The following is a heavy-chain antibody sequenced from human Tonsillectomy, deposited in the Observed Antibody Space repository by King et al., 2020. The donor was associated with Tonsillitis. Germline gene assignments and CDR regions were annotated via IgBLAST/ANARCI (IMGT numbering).Heavy chain of an antibody. V-gene: IGHV1-69*01. Sequence: QLQLVQSGAEVKKPGSSVRVSCKASGGTFSRSAISWVRQAPGQGLEWMGGIIPMFRTPNYAQKFQGRVTITADESTSTAYMELSSLRSEDTAVYYCAREGDRSGYSGSVSFDNWGQGTLVTVSS. J-gene: IGHJ4*02. CDR3: AREGDRSGYSGSVSFDN. D-gene: IGHD3-22*01. CDR2: IIPMFRTP. CDR1: GGTFSRSA.